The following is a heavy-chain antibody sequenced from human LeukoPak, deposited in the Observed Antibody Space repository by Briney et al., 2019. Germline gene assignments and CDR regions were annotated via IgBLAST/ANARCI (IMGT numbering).Heavy chain of an antibody. CDR2: INHSGST. D-gene: IGHD6-13*01. CDR1: GGSFSGYY. V-gene: IGHV4-34*01. J-gene: IGHJ5*02. CDR3: ARGRLRLYSSSWWGWSDP. Sequence: SETLSLTCAVYGGSFSGYYWSWIRQPPGKGLEWIGEINHSGSTNYNPSLKSRVTISVDTSKNQFSLKLSSVTAADTAVYYCARGRLRLYSSSWWGWSDPWGQGTLVAVSS.